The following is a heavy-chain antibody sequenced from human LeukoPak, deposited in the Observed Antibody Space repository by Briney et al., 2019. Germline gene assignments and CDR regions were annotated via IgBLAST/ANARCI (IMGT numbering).Heavy chain of an antibody. CDR3: ARTEVVVAYNWFDP. V-gene: IGHV1-3*01. Sequence: ASVKVSCKASGYTFTSYAMRWVRQAPGQRLEWMGWINAGNGNTKYSQKFQGRVTITRDTSASTAYMELSSLRSEDTAVYYCARTEVVVAYNWFDPWGQGTLVTVSS. J-gene: IGHJ5*02. CDR1: GYTFTSYA. D-gene: IGHD2-15*01. CDR2: INAGNGNT.